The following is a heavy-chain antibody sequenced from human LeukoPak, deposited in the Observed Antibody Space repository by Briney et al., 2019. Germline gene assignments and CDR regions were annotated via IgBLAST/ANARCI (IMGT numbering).Heavy chain of an antibody. CDR3: ARVGSNYGDYYYYMDV. Sequence: RASETLSLTCTVSGGSISSGSYYWSWIRQPAGKGLEWIGRIYTSGSTNYNPSLKSRVTISVDTSKNQFSLKLSSVTAADTAVYYCARVGSNYGDYYYYMDVWGKGTTDTVSS. CDR2: IYTSGST. D-gene: IGHD4-11*01. V-gene: IGHV4-61*02. CDR1: GGSISSGSYY. J-gene: IGHJ6*03.